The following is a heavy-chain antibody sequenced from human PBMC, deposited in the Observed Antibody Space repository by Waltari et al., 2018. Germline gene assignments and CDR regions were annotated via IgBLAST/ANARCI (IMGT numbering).Heavy chain of an antibody. CDR2: IYYSVST. D-gene: IGHD2-8*02. J-gene: IGHJ3*02. CDR1: GGSISSSSYY. CDR3: ARYCTGGVCYTADAFDI. Sequence: QLQLQESGPGLVKPSETLSLTCTVSGGSISSSSYYWGWIRQPPGKGLEWSGSIYYSVSTHFNPSLKTRVTISVDTSKNQFSLKLSSVTAADTAVYYCARYCTGGVCYTADAFDIWGQGTMVTVSS. V-gene: IGHV4-39*01.